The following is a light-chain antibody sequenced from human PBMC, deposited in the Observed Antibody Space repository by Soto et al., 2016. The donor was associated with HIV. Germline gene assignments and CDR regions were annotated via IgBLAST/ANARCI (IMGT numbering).Light chain of an antibody. Sequence: DIQMTQSPSTLSASVGDRVIITCRASQSVTSWLAWYQQKPGKAPKLLIYKASNLESGVLSRFSGSGSGTDFSLTITSLQPDDFATYFCQQYDSYPYTFGQGTKVEIK. CDR1: QSVTSW. CDR2: KAS. J-gene: IGKJ2*01. V-gene: IGKV1-5*03. CDR3: QQYDSYPYT.